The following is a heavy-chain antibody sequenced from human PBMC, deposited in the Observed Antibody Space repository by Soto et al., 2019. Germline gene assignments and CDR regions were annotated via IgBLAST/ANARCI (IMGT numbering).Heavy chain of an antibody. J-gene: IGHJ4*02. V-gene: IGHV1-2*02. CDR3: AGTSCSSTTCPTTY. CDR2: INPHSGGT. CDR1: GYTFTGYY. D-gene: IGHD2-2*01. Sequence: QVQLVQSGADVKKPGASVKVSCKTSGYTFTGYYIYWVRQAPGQGLEWMGWINPHSGGTDSSQKFQGRVTMTRDTSISTAYMELSRLRSDDTAVYYCAGTSCSSTTCPTTYWGQGTLVTVSS.